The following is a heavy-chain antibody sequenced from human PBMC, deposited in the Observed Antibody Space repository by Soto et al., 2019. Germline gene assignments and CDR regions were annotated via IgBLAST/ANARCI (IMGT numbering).Heavy chain of an antibody. D-gene: IGHD6-6*01. CDR2: ISAYNGKT. V-gene: IGHV1-18*01. CDR1: GYIFNTYG. J-gene: IGHJ4*02. Sequence: ASVKVSCKASGYIFNTYGINWVRQAPGHGLEWMGWISAYNGKTNYAQKVQGRVTMTTDTSTSTAYMELRSLSADDTAVYYCARDSPSVFQGIGTRPLAYWGQGSLVTVSS. CDR3: ARDSPSVFQGIGTRPLAY.